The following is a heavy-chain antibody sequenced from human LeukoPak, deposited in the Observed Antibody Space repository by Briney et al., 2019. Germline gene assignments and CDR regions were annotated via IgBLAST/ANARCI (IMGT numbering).Heavy chain of an antibody. J-gene: IGHJ5*02. CDR2: IYYSGST. CDR3: AREGEEAQYNWFDP. V-gene: IGHV4-31*03. CDR1: GGSISSGGYY. Sequence: SETLSLTCTVSGGSISSGGYYWSWIRQHPGKGLEWIGYIYYSGSTYYNPSLKSRVTISVDTSKNQFSLKLSSVTAADTAAYYCAREGEEAQYNWFDPWGQGTLVTVSS. D-gene: IGHD3-16*01.